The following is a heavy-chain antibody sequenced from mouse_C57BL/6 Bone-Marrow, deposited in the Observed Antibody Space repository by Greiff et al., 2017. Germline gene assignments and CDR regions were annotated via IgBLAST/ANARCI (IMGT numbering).Heavy chain of an antibody. CDR1: GFTFSSYA. CDR3: TRDHLLLRHWYFDV. J-gene: IGHJ1*03. CDR2: ISSGGDYI. V-gene: IGHV5-9-1*02. Sequence: EVNLVESGEGLVKPGGSLKLSCAASGFTFSSYAMSWVRQTPEKRLEWVAYISSGGDYIYYADTVKGRFTISRDNARNTLYLQMSSLKSEDTAMYYCTRDHLLLRHWYFDVWGTGTTVTVSS. D-gene: IGHD1-1*01.